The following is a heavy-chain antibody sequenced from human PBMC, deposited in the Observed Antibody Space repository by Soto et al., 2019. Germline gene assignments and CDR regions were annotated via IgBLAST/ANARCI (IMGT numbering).Heavy chain of an antibody. Sequence: HPGGSLRLSCAASGFTFSDHFMDWVRQAPGKGLEWVGRTRNKANSYTTEYAASVQCRFPIYRDDSKNSLHLQMTNLKTEDPAVYYCARAPTRYCTSISCSSFGYYGMDVWGQGTTVTVSS. J-gene: IGHJ6*02. CDR1: GFTFSDHF. V-gene: IGHV3-72*01. CDR2: TRNKANSYTT. CDR3: ARAPTRYCTSISCSSFGYYGMDV. D-gene: IGHD2-2*01.